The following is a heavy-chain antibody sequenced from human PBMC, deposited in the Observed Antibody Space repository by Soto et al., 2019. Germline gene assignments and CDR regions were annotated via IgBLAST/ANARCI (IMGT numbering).Heavy chain of an antibody. J-gene: IGHJ5*02. CDR1: GFTFSTNS. Sequence: EVQLLESGGGLVQPGGSLRLSCAASGFTFSTNSMTWVRQAPGKGLEWVGGISGGGDRTHYADAVKGRFTISRDNSKNMVYLQRTSRTADDTAVYFCSKWDGYGDQWGQGTLVTVSS. CDR2: ISGGGDRT. V-gene: IGHV3-23*01. D-gene: IGHD5-12*01. CDR3: SKWDGYGDQ.